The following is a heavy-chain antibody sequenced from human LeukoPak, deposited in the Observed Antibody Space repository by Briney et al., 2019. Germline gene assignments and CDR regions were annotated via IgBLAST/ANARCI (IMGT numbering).Heavy chain of an antibody. CDR3: VTGFTTMAVDYFDY. CDR1: GKTLSDLS. D-gene: IGHD5-18*01. J-gene: IGHJ4*02. CDR2: SDPEDGER. Sequence: ASVKVSCKVSGKTLSDLSIHWLRQPPGKGLEWLGGSDPEDGERIYAQMFQGRVTMTEDTSIDTAYMALSSLRSEDTAVYYCVTGFTTMAVDYFDYWGQGTLVTVSP. V-gene: IGHV1-24*01.